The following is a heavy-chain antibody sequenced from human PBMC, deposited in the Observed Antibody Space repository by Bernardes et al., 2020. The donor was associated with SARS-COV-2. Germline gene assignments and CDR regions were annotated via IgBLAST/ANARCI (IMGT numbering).Heavy chain of an antibody. Sequence: SETLSLTCTVSGGSVNIGSDYWNWVRPPAGKGLEWIRRIYTSGSTKYNPSLNSRVIIPIDRSMNQFSLKLSSVTAADTAVYYCARTKVYYDSSGQPAYYFDYWGQGTLVTVSS. J-gene: IGHJ4*02. V-gene: IGHV4-61*02. CDR2: IYTSGST. D-gene: IGHD3-22*01. CDR3: ARTKVYYDSSGQPAYYFDY. CDR1: GGSVNIGSDY.